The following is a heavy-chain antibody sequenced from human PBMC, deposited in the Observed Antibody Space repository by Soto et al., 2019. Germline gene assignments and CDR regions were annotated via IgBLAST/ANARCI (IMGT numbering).Heavy chain of an antibody. D-gene: IGHD6-19*01. Sequence: SETLSRTCTLPECYIKNYYWCWVRPSTGKGLEWIGYIYYRGTTRYNPSLKSRVTLSVDTSENQFSLKLRSVTAADTAVYYCAREFVAGSTWFDPWGQGILVTVSS. V-gene: IGHV4-59*01. CDR2: IYYRGTT. CDR3: AREFVAGSTWFDP. CDR1: ECYIKNYY. J-gene: IGHJ5*02.